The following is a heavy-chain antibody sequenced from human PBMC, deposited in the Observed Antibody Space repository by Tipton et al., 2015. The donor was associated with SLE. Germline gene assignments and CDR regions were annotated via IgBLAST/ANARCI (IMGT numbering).Heavy chain of an antibody. V-gene: IGHV4-34*01. CDR3: ARARYGPPYYYGMDV. CDR2: INHSGST. J-gene: IGHJ6*02. CDR1: GGSFSGYY. Sequence: TLSLTCAVYGGSFSGYYWSWIRQPPGKGLEWIGEINHSGSTNYNPSLKSRVTISRDNAKNSLYLQMNSLRAEDTAVYYCARARYGPPYYYGMDVWGQGTTVTVSS. D-gene: IGHD1-14*01.